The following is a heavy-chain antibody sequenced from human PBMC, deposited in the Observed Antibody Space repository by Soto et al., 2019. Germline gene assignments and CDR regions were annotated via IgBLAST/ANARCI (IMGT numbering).Heavy chain of an antibody. CDR3: AIYIPTASLGYYYYGMDV. J-gene: IGHJ6*02. Sequence: QVQLQESGPGLVKPSGTLSLTCAVSGGSISSSNWWSWVRQPPGKGLEWIGEIYHSGSTNYNPSLKSRVTISVDKSKNQFSLKLSSVTAADTAVYYCAIYIPTASLGYYYYGMDVWGQGTTVTVSS. D-gene: IGHD5-18*01. CDR2: IYHSGST. V-gene: IGHV4-4*02. CDR1: GGSISSSNW.